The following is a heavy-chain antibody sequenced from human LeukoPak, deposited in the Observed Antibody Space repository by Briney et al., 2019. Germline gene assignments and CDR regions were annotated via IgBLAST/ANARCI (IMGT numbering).Heavy chain of an antibody. CDR3: ARVTAMDY. J-gene: IGHJ4*02. V-gene: IGHV3-9*01. Sequence: PGGSLRLSCAASGFTFDDYAMHWVRQVPGKGLEWVSGISWNSGTIGYADSVKGRFTISRDNAKNSLYLQMNSLRAEDTAMYYCARVTAMDYWGQGTLVTVSS. D-gene: IGHD2-21*02. CDR2: ISWNSGTI. CDR1: GFTFDDYA.